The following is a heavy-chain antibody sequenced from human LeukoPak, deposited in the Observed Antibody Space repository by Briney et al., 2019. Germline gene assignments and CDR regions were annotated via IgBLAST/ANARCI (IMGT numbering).Heavy chain of an antibody. V-gene: IGHV4-39*07. Sequence: PSETLSLTCTVSGGSISSSSYYWGWIRQPPGKGLEWIGSIYYSGSTYYNPSLKSRVTISVDTSKNQFSLKLRSVTAADTAVYYCVREILYCSGGSCYRGPFDNWGQGTLVTVSA. CDR3: VREILYCSGGSCYRGPFDN. J-gene: IGHJ4*02. D-gene: IGHD2-15*01. CDR1: GGSISSSSYY. CDR2: IYYSGST.